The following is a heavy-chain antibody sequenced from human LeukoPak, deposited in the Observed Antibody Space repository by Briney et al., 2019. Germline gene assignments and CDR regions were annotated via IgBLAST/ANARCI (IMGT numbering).Heavy chain of an antibody. D-gene: IGHD1-26*01. CDR3: ARDGSLPPIVGATSGDY. Sequence: SETLSLTCAVYGGSFSGYYWSWIRQPPGKGLEWIGEINHSGSTNYNPSLKSRVTISVDTSKDQFSLKLSSVTAADTAVYYCARDGSLPPIVGATSGDYWGQGTLVTVSS. CDR2: INHSGST. J-gene: IGHJ4*02. V-gene: IGHV4-34*01. CDR1: GGSFSGYY.